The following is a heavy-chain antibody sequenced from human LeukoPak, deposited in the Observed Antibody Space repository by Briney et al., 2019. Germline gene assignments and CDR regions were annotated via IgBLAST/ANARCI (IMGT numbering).Heavy chain of an antibody. CDR1: GGTFSSYA. V-gene: IGHV1-69*01. J-gene: IGHJ4*02. CDR3: ARGIQLWLRGPNFDY. CDR2: IIPIFGTA. D-gene: IGHD5-18*01. Sequence: GASVKVSCKASGGTFSSYAISWVRQAPGQGLEWTGGIIPIFGTANYAQKFQGRVTITADESTSTAYMELSSLRSEDTAVYYCARGIQLWLRGPNFDYWGQGTLVTVSS.